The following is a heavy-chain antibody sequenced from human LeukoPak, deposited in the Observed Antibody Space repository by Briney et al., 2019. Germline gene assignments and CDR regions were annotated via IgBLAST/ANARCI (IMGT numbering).Heavy chain of an antibody. J-gene: IGHJ5*02. V-gene: IGHV4-59*01. D-gene: IGHD4-11*01. CDR1: GGSISNYY. CDR2: IYYSGST. CDR3: ASEHSNQNCCDP. Sequence: PSETLSLTCTVSGGSISNYYWSWIRQPPGKGLEWIGYIYYSGSTNYNPSLKSRVTISTDTSKNQFSLKLRSVTPADTAVYYCASEHSNQNCCDPWGQGTLVTVSS.